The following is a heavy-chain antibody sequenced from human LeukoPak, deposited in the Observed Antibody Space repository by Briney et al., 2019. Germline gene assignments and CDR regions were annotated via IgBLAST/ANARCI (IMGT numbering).Heavy chain of an antibody. CDR1: GFSLSTSGMC. Sequence: ESGPALVKPTQTLTLTCTFSGFSLSTSGMCVGWIRQPPGKALEWLARIDWDDDKYYSTSLKTRLTISKDTSKNQVVLTMTNMDPVDTATYYCARIKYYYDSSGYYPLGFDYWGQGTLVTVSS. V-gene: IGHV2-70*11. CDR3: ARIKYYYDSSGYYPLGFDY. J-gene: IGHJ4*02. D-gene: IGHD3-22*01. CDR2: IDWDDDK.